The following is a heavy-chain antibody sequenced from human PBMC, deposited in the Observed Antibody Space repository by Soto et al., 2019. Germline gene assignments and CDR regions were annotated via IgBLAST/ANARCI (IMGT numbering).Heavy chain of an antibody. CDR1: GFTFGDYA. CDR3: TRAGYDSSGYYYPTDWFDP. D-gene: IGHD3-22*01. V-gene: IGHV3-49*04. J-gene: IGHJ5*02. Sequence: PVGSLRLSCTASGFTFGDYAMSRVRQAPGKGLEWVGFIRSKAYGGTTEYAASVKGRFTISRDDSKSIAYLQMNSLKTEDTAVYYCTRAGYDSSGYYYPTDWFDPWGQGTLVTVSS. CDR2: IRSKAYGGTT.